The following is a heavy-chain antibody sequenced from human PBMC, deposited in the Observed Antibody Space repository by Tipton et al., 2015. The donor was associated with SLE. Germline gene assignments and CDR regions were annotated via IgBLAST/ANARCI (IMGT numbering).Heavy chain of an antibody. J-gene: IGHJ4*02. V-gene: IGHV3-33*01. CDR1: GFTFSSYG. CDR3: ARGERQLERPYYFDY. CDR2: IWYDGSNK. Sequence: SLRLSCAASGFTFSSYGMHWVRQAPGKGLEWVAVIWYDGSNKYYADSVKGRFTISRDNSKNTLYLQMNSLRAEDTAVYYCARGERQLERPYYFDYWGQGTLVTVSS. D-gene: IGHD1-1*01.